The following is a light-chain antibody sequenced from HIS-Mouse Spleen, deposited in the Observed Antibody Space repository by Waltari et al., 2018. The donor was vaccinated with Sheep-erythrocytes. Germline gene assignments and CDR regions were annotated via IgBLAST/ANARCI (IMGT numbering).Light chain of an antibody. CDR1: SSAVGSYNL. CDR3: CSYAGSSTFDWV. J-gene: IGLJ3*02. V-gene: IGLV2-23*03. CDR2: EGS. Sequence: QSALTQPASVSGSPGQSITISCTGTSSAVGSYNLVSLYQQHPGKAPKPMIYEGSKRPSGVSNRFSGSKSGNTASLTISGLQAEDEADYYCCSYAGSSTFDWVFGGGTKLTVL.